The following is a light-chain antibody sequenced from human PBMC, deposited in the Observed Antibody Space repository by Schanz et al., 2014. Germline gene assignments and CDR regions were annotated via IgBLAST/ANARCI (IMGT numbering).Light chain of an antibody. V-gene: IGLV2-14*03. CDR2: DVS. CDR3: SSYAGSSTPWV. CDR1: SSDVGGYNY. J-gene: IGLJ3*02. Sequence: QSALTQPPSASGSPGQSVTISCTGTSSDVGGYNYVSWYQQHPGKAPRLMISDVSDRPSGVSNRFSGSKSGNTASLTISGLQAEDEADYYCSSYAGSSTPWVFGGGTKLTVL.